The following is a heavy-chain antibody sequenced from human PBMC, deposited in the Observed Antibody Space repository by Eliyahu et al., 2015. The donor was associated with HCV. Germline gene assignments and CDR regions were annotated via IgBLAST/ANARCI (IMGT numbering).Heavy chain of an antibody. CDR1: GFTFVEYG. CDR2: IRVRSYGGTT. D-gene: IGHD3-3*01. V-gene: IGHV3-49*03. J-gene: IGHJ6*02. CDR3: ARGVRALEIHGMDV. Sequence: EVQLVESGGDLVQPGQSLRLSCAASGFTFVEYGVTWFRQAPGKGLEWVGLIRVRSYGGTTEYAASVHGRFTISRDDYRSIAYLQMNSLRSEDTAVYYCARGVRALEIHGMDVWGRGTTVTVSS.